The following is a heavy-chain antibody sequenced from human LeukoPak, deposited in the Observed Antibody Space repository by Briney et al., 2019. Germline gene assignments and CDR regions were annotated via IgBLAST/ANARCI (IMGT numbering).Heavy chain of an antibody. CDR3: ATAAKGGMVGATYYFEY. J-gene: IGHJ4*02. V-gene: IGHV4-59*08. D-gene: IGHD1-26*01. CDR2: IYYSGST. Sequence: SETLSLTCTVCGGSMSSHYWSWIRQPPGKGLEWIGYIYYSGSTNYNPSLKSRLTISVDTSKNQFSLKLSSVTAADTAVYYCATAAKGGMVGATYYFEYWGQGALVTVSS. CDR1: GGSMSSHY.